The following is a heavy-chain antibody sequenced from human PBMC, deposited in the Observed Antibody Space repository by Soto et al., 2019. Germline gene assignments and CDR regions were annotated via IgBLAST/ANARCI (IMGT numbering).Heavy chain of an antibody. Sequence: SETLSLTCTVSGGSISSSSYYWGWIRQPPGKGLEWIGSIYYSGSTYYNPSLKSRVTISVDTSKNQFSLKLSSVTAADTAVYYCASVTSSGYSSSWYEDYWGQGTLVTVSS. J-gene: IGHJ4*02. CDR3: ASVTSSGYSSSWYEDY. V-gene: IGHV4-39*01. CDR2: IYYSGST. D-gene: IGHD6-13*01. CDR1: GGSISSSSYY.